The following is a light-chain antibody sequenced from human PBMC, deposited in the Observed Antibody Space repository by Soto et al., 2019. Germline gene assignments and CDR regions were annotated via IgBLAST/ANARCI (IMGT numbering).Light chain of an antibody. J-gene: IGLJ2*01. CDR2: EVS. CDR3: SSYAGSNNPVV. Sequence: QSALTQPPSASGSPGQSVTISCTGTSSDVGGSNYVSWYQQHPGKAPKLMIYEVSKRPSGVPDRFSGSKSGNTASLSVSGLRGEDEADYYCSSYAGSNNPVVFGGGTKLTVL. V-gene: IGLV2-8*01. CDR1: SSDVGGSNY.